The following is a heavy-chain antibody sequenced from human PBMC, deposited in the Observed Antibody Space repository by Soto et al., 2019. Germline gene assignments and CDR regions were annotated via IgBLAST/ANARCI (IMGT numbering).Heavy chain of an antibody. CDR2: VYSTGGT. CDR3: VRQGIGNLPGLVDV. Sequence: QVQLQQSGPGLVKPSETLSLTCSVSSGPSSSHNWGWIRQPPGRGLEWIGYVYSTGGTSYNPSLKGRVTISADTSTNHISLTLTSVTAADTAVYYCVRQGIGNLPGLVDVWGQGTTVRVSS. D-gene: IGHD1-1*01. J-gene: IGHJ6*02. V-gene: IGHV4-59*08. CDR1: SGPSSSHN.